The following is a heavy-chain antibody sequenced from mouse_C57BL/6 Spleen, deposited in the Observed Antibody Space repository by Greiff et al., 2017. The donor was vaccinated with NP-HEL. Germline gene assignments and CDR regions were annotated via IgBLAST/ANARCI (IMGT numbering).Heavy chain of an antibody. CDR3: ASRGNYYGSSSSFDD. V-gene: IGHV1-9*01. Sequence: VQLQQSGAELMKPGASVKLSCKATGYTFTGYWIEWVKQRPGHGLEWIGEILPGRGSTNYNEKFTGKATFTADTSSNTAYMQLSSLTTEDSAIYYCASRGNYYGSSSSFDDWGQGTTLTVSS. D-gene: IGHD1-1*01. CDR1: GYTFTGYW. J-gene: IGHJ2*01. CDR2: ILPGRGST.